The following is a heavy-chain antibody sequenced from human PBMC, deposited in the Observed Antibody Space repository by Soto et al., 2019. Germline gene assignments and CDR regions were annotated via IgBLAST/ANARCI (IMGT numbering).Heavy chain of an antibody. D-gene: IGHD3-22*01. CDR1: GFTFSTYS. J-gene: IGHJ6*02. CDR2: ISSSSSYI. CDR3: ARYDSSGYYWPYYYYGMDV. Sequence: EVQLVESGGGLVKPGGSLRLSCAASGFTFSTYSMNWVRQAPGKGLEWVSSISSSSSYIYYADAVKGRFTISRDTAKTSLYLQMNRLRAKDTAVHYCARYDSSGYYWPYYYYGMDVWGQGTTVTVSS. V-gene: IGHV3-21*01.